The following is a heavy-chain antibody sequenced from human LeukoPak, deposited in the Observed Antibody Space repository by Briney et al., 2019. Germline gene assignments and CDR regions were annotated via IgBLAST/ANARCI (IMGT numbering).Heavy chain of an antibody. V-gene: IGHV4-34*01. CDR2: INHSGST. CDR3: ARNFVDYGDYLDAFDI. Sequence: SETLSLTCAVYGGSFSGYYWSWIRQPPGKGLEWLGEINHSGSTNYNPSLKSRVTISVDTSKNQFSLKLSSVTAADTAVYYCARNFVDYGDYLDAFDIWGQGTMVTVSS. CDR1: GGSFSGYY. D-gene: IGHD4-17*01. J-gene: IGHJ3*02.